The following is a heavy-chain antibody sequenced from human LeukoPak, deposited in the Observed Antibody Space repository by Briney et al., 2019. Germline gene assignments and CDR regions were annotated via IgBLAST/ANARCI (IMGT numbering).Heavy chain of an antibody. CDR3: ARDIVNGPFVTSLES. V-gene: IGHV3-11*04. Sequence: PGGSLRLSCAAPGFTFSDYYMSWIRQAPGKGLEWVSHISSDGNTEYYADSVRVRFTMSRDNAKNSLDLHMNSLRTEDTAVYYCARDIVNGPFVTSLESWGQGALVTVSS. J-gene: IGHJ4*02. CDR1: GFTFSDYY. CDR2: ISSDGNTE. D-gene: IGHD2-8*01.